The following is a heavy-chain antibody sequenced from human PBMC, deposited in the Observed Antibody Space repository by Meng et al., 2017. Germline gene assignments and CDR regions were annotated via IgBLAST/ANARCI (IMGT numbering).Heavy chain of an antibody. J-gene: IGHJ4*02. CDR2: VNPIHGKT. Sequence: QGQRVQSGAEVKKPRASVKVACKPSGYLFTSYDINWIRQAPGQGLEWMGWVNPIHGKTGYAQKFQGRLTMTRDTSIRTAYMELSSLKSEDTAIYYCARGGDYSSWDYWGQGTLVTVSS. CDR1: GYLFTSYD. D-gene: IGHD4-11*01. V-gene: IGHV1-8*01. CDR3: ARGGDYSSWDY.